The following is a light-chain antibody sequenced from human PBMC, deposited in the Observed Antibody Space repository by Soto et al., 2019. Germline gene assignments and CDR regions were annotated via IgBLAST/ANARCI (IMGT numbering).Light chain of an antibody. CDR1: QSISSY. J-gene: IGKJ2*01. Sequence: DIQMTQSPSFLSASVGDRVTITCRASQSISSYLNWYQQKPEKAPKLLIYAASSLQSGVQSRFSGSGSRTDFTLTISSLQPEDFASYYCQQSYSTSPSFGQGTKLQIK. CDR3: QQSYSTSPS. V-gene: IGKV1-39*01. CDR2: AAS.